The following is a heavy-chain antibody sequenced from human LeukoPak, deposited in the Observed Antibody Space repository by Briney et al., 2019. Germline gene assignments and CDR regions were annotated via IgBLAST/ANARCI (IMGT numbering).Heavy chain of an antibody. D-gene: IGHD3-3*01. CDR2: IRSSGNTI. CDR3: ARPDYDFWSGSPGGNYMDV. CDR1: GFTFSDYS. J-gene: IGHJ6*03. Sequence: GGSLRLSCAASGFTFSDYSMSWIRQAPGKGLEWVSYIRSSGNTIYYADSVKGRFTISRDNAKNSLYLQMNSLRAEDTAVYYCARPDYDFWSGSPGGNYMDVWGKGTTVTVSS. V-gene: IGHV3-11*04.